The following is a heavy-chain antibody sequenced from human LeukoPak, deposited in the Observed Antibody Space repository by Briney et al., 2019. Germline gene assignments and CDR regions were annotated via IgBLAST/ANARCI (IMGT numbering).Heavy chain of an antibody. CDR2: ISGSGGST. CDR1: GFTFSSYA. J-gene: IGHJ4*02. V-gene: IGHV3-23*01. D-gene: IGHD3-10*01. Sequence: GGSLRLSCAASGFTFSSYAMSWVRQAPGKGLEWVSAISGSGGSTYYADSVKGRFTISRDNSKNTLYLQMNSLRAEDTAIYYCAKDLWYYGSGSSIDYWGQGTLVTVSS. CDR3: AKDLWYYGSGSSIDY.